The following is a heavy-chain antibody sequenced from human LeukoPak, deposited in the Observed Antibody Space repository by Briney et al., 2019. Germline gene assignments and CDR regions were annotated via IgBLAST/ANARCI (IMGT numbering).Heavy chain of an antibody. V-gene: IGHV1-69*05. CDR1: GGTFSSYA. D-gene: IGHD5-18*01. J-gene: IGHJ4*02. CDR3: AREVSDTAMGLFDY. Sequence: SVKVSCKASGGTFSSYAISWVRQAPGQGLEWMGRIIPIFDTAKYAQRFQGRVTITTDESTSTAYMELSSLRSEDTAVYYCAREVSDTAMGLFDYWGQGTLVTVSS. CDR2: IIPIFDTA.